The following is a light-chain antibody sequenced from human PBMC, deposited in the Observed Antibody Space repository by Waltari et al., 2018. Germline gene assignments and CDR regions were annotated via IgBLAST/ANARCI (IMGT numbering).Light chain of an antibody. CDR3: CSYAGSYTWV. CDR1: SSDVGGYNY. CDR2: DVS. Sequence: QSALTQPRPVSGSPGQSVTISCTGPSSDVGGYNYVSWYQQHPGKAPKLMLYDVSKRPSGVPDRFSGSKSGNTASLTISGLQAEDEADYYCCSYAGSYTWVFGGGTKLTVL. J-gene: IGLJ3*02. V-gene: IGLV2-11*01.